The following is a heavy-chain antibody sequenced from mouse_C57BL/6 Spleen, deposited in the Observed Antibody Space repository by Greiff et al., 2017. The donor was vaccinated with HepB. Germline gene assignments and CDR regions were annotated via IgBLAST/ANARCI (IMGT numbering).Heavy chain of an antibody. Sequence: QVQLQQSGAELVRPGTSVKMSCKASGYTFTNYWIGWAKQRPGHGLEWIGDIYPGGGYTNYNEKFKGKATLTADKSSSTAYMQFSSLTSEDSAIYYCARSLRGSSHYFDYWGQGTTLTVSS. CDR1: GYTFTNYW. CDR3: ARSLRGSSHYFDY. D-gene: IGHD1-1*01. J-gene: IGHJ2*01. V-gene: IGHV1-63*01. CDR2: IYPGGGYT.